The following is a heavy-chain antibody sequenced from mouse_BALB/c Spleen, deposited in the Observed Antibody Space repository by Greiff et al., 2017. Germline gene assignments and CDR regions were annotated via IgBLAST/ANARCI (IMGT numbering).Heavy chain of an antibody. CDR2: IRNKANGYTT. CDR3: ARSYGSSWTYYAMDY. J-gene: IGHJ4*01. V-gene: IGHV7-3*02. Sequence: EVHLVESGGGLVQPGGSLRLSCATSGFTFTDYYMSWVRQPPGKALEWLGFIRNKANGYTTEYSASVKGRFTISRDNSQSILYLQMNTLRAEDSATYYCARSYGSSWTYYAMDYWGQGTSVTVSS. CDR1: GFTFTDYY. D-gene: IGHD1-1*01.